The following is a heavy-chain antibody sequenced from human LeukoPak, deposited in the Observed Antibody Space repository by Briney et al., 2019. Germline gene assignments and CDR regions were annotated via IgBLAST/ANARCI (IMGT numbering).Heavy chain of an antibody. CDR1: GYTFTCYG. CDR3: ARDLTSSSRRGWLLTSLGY. D-gene: IGHD3-9*01. CDR2: INPNSGGT. V-gene: IGHV1-2*02. J-gene: IGHJ4*02. Sequence: ASVKVSCKASGYTFTCYGISWVRQAPGQGLEWMGWINPNSGGTNYAQKFQGRVTMTRDTSISTAYMELSRLRSDDTAVYYCARDLTSSSRRGWLLTSLGYWGQGTLVTVSS.